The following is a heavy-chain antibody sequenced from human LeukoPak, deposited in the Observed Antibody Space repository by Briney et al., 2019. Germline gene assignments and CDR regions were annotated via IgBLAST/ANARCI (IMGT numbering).Heavy chain of an antibody. CDR2: IKQDGSEK. Sequence: GGSLRLSCAASGFTFSDYWMSWVRQAPGKGLEWVANIKQDGSEKYYVDSVKGRFTISRDNAKNSLYLQMNSLRAEDTAVYYCAKVITMIVVVIDAFDIWGQGTMVTVSS. V-gene: IGHV3-7*03. D-gene: IGHD3-22*01. CDR1: GFTFSDYW. CDR3: AKVITMIVVVIDAFDI. J-gene: IGHJ3*02.